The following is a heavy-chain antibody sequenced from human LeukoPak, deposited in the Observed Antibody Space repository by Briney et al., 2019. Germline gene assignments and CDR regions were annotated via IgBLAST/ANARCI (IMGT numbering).Heavy chain of an antibody. Sequence: SETLSLTCTVSGGSISSYYWNWIRQPPGKGLEWIGYIYYSGSTNYNPSLKSRVTISVDTSKNQFSLKLSSVTAADMAVYYCARQDLVGATFRYFDYWGQGTLVTVSS. V-gene: IGHV4-59*08. CDR1: GGSISSYY. D-gene: IGHD1-26*01. CDR3: ARQDLVGATFRYFDY. CDR2: IYYSGST. J-gene: IGHJ4*02.